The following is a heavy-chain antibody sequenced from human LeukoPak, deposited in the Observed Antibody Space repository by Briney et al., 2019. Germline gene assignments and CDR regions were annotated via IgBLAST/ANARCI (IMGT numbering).Heavy chain of an antibody. V-gene: IGHV3-23*01. J-gene: IGHJ6*02. CDR2: ISGSGETT. Sequence: PSETLSLTCTVSGGSISGYYWSWIRQPPGKGLEWVSDISGSGETTHYADSVKGRFTISRDNSKNSLYLQMNSLRAEDTAVYYCARDQKLGYSRYGMDVWGQGTTVTVSS. D-gene: IGHD6-13*01. CDR3: ARDQKLGYSRYGMDV. CDR1: GGSISGYY.